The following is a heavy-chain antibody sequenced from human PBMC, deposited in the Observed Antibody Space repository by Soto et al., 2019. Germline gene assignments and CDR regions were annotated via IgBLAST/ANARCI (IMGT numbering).Heavy chain of an antibody. CDR3: ARDRREAAAGRYYYYYYMDV. V-gene: IGHV4-59*01. CDR2: IYYSGST. D-gene: IGHD6-13*01. CDR1: GGSISSYY. J-gene: IGHJ6*03. Sequence: PSETLSLTCTVSGGSISSYYWNWIRQPPGKGLEWIGYIYYSGSTNYNPSLKSRVTISVDTSKNQFSLKLSSVTAADTAVYYCARDRREAAAGRYYYYYYMDVWGKGTTVTVSS.